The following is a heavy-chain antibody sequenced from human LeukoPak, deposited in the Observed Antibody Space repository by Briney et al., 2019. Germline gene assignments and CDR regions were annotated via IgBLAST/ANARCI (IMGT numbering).Heavy chain of an antibody. D-gene: IGHD2-2*01. CDR3: ARAPTTRYCSSTSCYAYDY. CDR1: GGSFSGYY. V-gene: IGHV4-34*01. Sequence: PSETLSLTCAVYGGSFSGYYWSWIRQPPGKGLEWIGEINHSGSTNYNPSLKSRVTISVDTSKNQFSLKLSSVTAADTAVHYCARAPTTRYCSSTSCYAYDYWGQGTLVTVSS. J-gene: IGHJ4*02. CDR2: INHSGST.